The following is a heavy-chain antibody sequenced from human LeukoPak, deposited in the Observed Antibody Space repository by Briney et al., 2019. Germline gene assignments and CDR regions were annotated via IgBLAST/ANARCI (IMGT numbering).Heavy chain of an antibody. V-gene: IGHV3-15*01. Sequence: GGSLRLSCAAPGFTLSNAWMSWVRQAPGRGLEWVGRIKSKTNGGTTDYAAAVKGRFIISRDDSKNTLYLEMNSLKTEDTAVYYCTTVRGSIAVLPDYWGQGTLVTVSS. CDR2: IKSKTNGGTT. D-gene: IGHD6-19*01. CDR1: GFTLSNAW. CDR3: TTVRGSIAVLPDY. J-gene: IGHJ4*02.